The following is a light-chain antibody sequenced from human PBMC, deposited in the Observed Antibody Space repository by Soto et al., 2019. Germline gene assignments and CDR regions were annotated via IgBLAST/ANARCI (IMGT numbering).Light chain of an antibody. CDR1: SSDVGSYDY. J-gene: IGLJ1*01. CDR3: CASSTCCTHV. CDR2: DVN. Sequence: QSVLTQPASVSGSPGQSITFSCTGTSSDVGSYDYVSWHQQHPGKAPKLIIYDVNNRPSGVPSRFSGSKSGNTASLIISGLQTEDEADYYCCASSTCCTHVFGTVTKATGL. V-gene: IGLV2-14*03.